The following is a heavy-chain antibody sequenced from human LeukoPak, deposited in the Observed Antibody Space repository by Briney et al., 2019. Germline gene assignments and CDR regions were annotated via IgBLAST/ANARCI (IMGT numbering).Heavy chain of an antibody. Sequence: GASVKVSCKASGYTFTGYYMHWVRQAPGQGLEWMGWINPNSDGTNYAQKFQSRVTMTRDTSISTAYMELSRLRSDDTAVYYCARTYPISREPEYMVRGAFDYWGQGTLVTVSS. CDR3: ARTYPISREPEYMVRGAFDY. CDR1: GYTFTGYY. D-gene: IGHD3-10*01. V-gene: IGHV1-2*02. CDR2: INPNSDGT. J-gene: IGHJ4*02.